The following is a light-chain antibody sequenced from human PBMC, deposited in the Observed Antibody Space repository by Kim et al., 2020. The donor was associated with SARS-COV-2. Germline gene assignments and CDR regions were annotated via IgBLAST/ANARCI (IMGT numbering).Light chain of an antibody. J-gene: IGLJ2*01. CDR1: SSSIASNF. V-gene: IGLV6-57*04. CDR2: DDK. Sequence: NFMLTQPHAVSESPGKTVTISCTRSSSSIASNFVHWYQQRPGSAPTTVIYDDKQRPSGVPDRFSGSIDSSSNSAALTISGLQTEDEADYYCQSYDASVIFGGGAQLTV. CDR3: QSYDASVI.